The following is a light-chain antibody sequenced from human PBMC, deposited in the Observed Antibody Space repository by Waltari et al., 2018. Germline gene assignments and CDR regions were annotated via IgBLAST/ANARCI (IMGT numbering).Light chain of an antibody. J-gene: IGLJ3*02. CDR1: SRSIGDSKV. CDR2: EGD. Sequence: QSALTQPASVSGSPGQSITISCTGASRSIGDSKVVPWYQQHPGKAPKLMIYEGDKRPSGVSNRFSGSKSGNMASLTISGLQAEDEADYYCCSYATSSPWVFGGGTKVTVL. V-gene: IGLV2-23*01. CDR3: CSYATSSPWV.